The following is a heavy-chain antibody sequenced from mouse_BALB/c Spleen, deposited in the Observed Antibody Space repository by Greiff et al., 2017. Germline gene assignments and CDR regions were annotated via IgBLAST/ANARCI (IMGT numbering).Heavy chain of an antibody. CDR2: INSNGGST. D-gene: IGHD2-4*01. Sequence: EVQGVESGGGLVQPGGSLKLSCAASGFTFSSYGMSWVRQTPDKRLELVATINSNGGSTYYPDSVKGRFTISRDNAKNTLYLQMSSLKSEDTAMYYCARGDYDYGGQGTTLTVSS. V-gene: IGHV5-6-3*01. CDR3: ARGDYDY. J-gene: IGHJ2*01. CDR1: GFTFSSYG.